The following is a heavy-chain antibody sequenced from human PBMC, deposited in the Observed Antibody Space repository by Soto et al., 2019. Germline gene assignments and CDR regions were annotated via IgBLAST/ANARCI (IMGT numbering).Heavy chain of an antibody. CDR2: IKEDGSEK. D-gene: IGHD6-25*01. Sequence: GGSLRLSCAASGFTFSSYYMSWVRQAPGKGLEWVANIKEDGSEKYYVDSVKGRFTISRDNAKNSLYLQMNSLRAEDTAVYYCAKDESGPNYWGQGTLVTVSS. J-gene: IGHJ4*02. V-gene: IGHV3-7*01. CDR1: GFTFSSYY. CDR3: AKDESGPNY.